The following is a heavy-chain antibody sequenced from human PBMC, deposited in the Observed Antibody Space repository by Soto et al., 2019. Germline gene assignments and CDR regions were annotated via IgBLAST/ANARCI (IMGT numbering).Heavy chain of an antibody. J-gene: IGHJ4*02. V-gene: IGHV4-59*01. CDR3: AAGYSYGKFDY. CDR2: TYYSGTP. Sequence: SETLSLTCTVSGGSISSYYWSWIRQPPGKGLEWIGYTYYSGTPSYNPSPKSRVTIPVDTSKNQFSLKLSSVTAADTAVYYCAAGYSYGKFDYWGQGTLVTVSS. D-gene: IGHD5-18*01. CDR1: GGSISSYY.